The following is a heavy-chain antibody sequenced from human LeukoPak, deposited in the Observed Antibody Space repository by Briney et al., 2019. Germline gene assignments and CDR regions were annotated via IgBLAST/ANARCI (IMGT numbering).Heavy chain of an antibody. V-gene: IGHV3-72*01. Sequence: GGSLRLSCAASGFTFSSYAMSWVRQAPGKGLEWVGRARNKANSYATEYAASVKGRFTVSRDDSKNSLYLQMNSLKTEDTAVYYCARGGVSYYYVSGFDYWGQGTLVTVSS. J-gene: IGHJ4*02. CDR1: GFTFSSYA. CDR2: ARNKANSYAT. D-gene: IGHD3-10*02. CDR3: ARGGVSYYYVSGFDY.